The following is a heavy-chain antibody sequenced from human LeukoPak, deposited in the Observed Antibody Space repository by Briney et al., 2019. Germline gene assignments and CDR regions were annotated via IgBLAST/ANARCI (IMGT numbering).Heavy chain of an antibody. Sequence: SVKVSCKASGGTFSSYAISWVRQAPGQGLEWMGGIIPIFGTANYAQKFQGRVTITTDESTSTAYMELSSLRSEDTAVYYCARGVWSGYYYYYMDVWGKGTTVTVSS. CDR1: GGTFSSYA. CDR2: IIPIFGTA. CDR3: ARGVWSGYYYYYMDV. V-gene: IGHV1-69*05. J-gene: IGHJ6*03. D-gene: IGHD3-3*01.